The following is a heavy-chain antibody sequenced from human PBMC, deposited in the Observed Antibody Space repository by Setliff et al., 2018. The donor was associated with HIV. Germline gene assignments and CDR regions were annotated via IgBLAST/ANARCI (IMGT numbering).Heavy chain of an antibody. CDR2: IIPILGVA. V-gene: IGHV1-69*10. J-gene: IGHJ5*02. CDR1: GGTFNTYV. CDR3: AKDRGRGNWLDP. Sequence: SVKVSCKASGGTFNTYVISWLRQAPGQGLEWMGGIIPILGVANYAQKFQGRVTITADKSTNTAYMELSSLRSEDTAVYYCAKDRGRGNWLDPWGQGTLVTVSS. D-gene: IGHD3-16*01.